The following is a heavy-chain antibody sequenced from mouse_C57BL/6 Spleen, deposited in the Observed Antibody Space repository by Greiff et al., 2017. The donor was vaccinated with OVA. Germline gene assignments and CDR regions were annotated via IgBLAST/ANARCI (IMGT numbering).Heavy chain of an antibody. Sequence: EVQLQESGPGLVKPSQSLSLTCSVTGYSITSGYYWNWIRQFPGNKLEWMGYISYDGSNNYNPSLKNRISITRDTSKNQFFLKLNSVTTEDTATYYCARESNYDAYWGQGTLVTVSA. CDR2: ISYDGSN. CDR3: ARESNYDAY. J-gene: IGHJ3*01. D-gene: IGHD2-5*01. CDR1: GYSITSGYY. V-gene: IGHV3-6*01.